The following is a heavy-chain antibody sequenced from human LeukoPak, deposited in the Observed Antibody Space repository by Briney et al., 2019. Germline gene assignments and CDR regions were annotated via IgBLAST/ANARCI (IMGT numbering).Heavy chain of an antibody. J-gene: IGHJ3*02. Sequence: GGSLRLSCAASGFTFSDHCMHWVRQAPGKGLEWVSYITSRSTDMSYADSVKGRFTISRDNAKNSVYLQMNSLRPEDTAVYYCASRGGRGYDAFDIWGQGTMVTVSS. CDR3: ASRGGRGYDAFDI. V-gene: IGHV3-21*01. D-gene: IGHD3-10*01. CDR2: ITSRSTDM. CDR1: GFTFSDHC.